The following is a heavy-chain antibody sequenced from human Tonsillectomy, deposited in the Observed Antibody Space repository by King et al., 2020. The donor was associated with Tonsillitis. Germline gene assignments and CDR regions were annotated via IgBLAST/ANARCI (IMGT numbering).Heavy chain of an antibody. V-gene: IGHV4-30-2*01. D-gene: IGHD3-22*01. Sequence: LQLQESGSGLVKPSQTLSLTCAVSGGSISSGAYSWSWIRQPPGKGLEWIGYIYHSGSTYYNPSLKSRVTISVDRSKNQFSLKLSSVTAADTAVYYCARDSNYYDSSRYYYVWYFDLWGRGTLVTVSS. J-gene: IGHJ2*01. CDR2: IYHSGST. CDR1: GGSISSGAYS. CDR3: ARDSNYYDSSRYYYVWYFDL.